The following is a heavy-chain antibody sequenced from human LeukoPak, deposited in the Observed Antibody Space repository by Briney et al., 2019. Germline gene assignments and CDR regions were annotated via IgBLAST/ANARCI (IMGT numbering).Heavy chain of an antibody. CDR1: GYTLTNHD. CDR2: IIPIFGTA. D-gene: IGHD3-3*01. J-gene: IGHJ5*02. V-gene: IGHV1-69*13. CDR3: ARSRRITIFGVVIPRGWFDP. Sequence: ASVKVSCKPSGYTLTNHDINWVRQATGQGLEWMGGIIPIFGTADYAQKFQGRVTITADESTSTAYMELSSLRSEDTAVYYCARSRRITIFGVVIPRGWFDPWGQGTLVTVSS.